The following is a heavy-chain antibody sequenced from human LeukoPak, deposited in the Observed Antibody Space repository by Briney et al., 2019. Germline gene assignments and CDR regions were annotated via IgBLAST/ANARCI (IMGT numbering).Heavy chain of an antibody. D-gene: IGHD3-22*01. CDR2: IYTSGST. CDR1: GGSISSYY. V-gene: IGHV4-4*07. CDR3: ARWNYYDSSGYYYEDWFDP. J-gene: IGHJ5*02. Sequence: SETLSLTCTVSGGSISSYYWSWIRQPAGKGLEWIGRIYTSGSTNYSPSLKSRVTMSVDTSKNQFSLKLSSVTAADTAVYYCARWNYYDSSGYYYEDWFDPWGQGTLVTVSS.